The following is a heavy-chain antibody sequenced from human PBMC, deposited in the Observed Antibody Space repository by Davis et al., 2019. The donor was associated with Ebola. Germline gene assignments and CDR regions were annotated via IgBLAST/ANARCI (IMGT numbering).Heavy chain of an antibody. D-gene: IGHD6-19*01. V-gene: IGHV3-30-3*01. J-gene: IGHJ4*02. Sequence: PGGSLRLSCAVSGFNFNIYAMHWVRQAPGKGLEWVAIISSDETNKYYADSVKGRFTISRDNSQNTLYLQMSTLRAEDTAVYYCARLEDSGWTHDYWGQGTLVTVSS. CDR3: ARLEDSGWTHDY. CDR2: ISSDETNK. CDR1: GFNFNIYA.